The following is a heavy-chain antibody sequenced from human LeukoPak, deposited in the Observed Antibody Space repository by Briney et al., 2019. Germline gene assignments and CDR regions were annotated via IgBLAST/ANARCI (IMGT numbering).Heavy chain of an antibody. CDR3: TRSWAYYYGSGSDY. D-gene: IGHD3-10*01. CDR2: IRSKANSYAT. V-gene: IGHV3-73*01. J-gene: IGHJ4*02. Sequence: PGGSLRLSCAASGFTFSGSAMHWVRQASGKGLEWVGRIRSKANSYATAYAASVKGRFTISRDDSENTAYLQMNSLKTEDTAVYYCTRSWAYYYGSGSDYWGQGTLVTVSS. CDR1: GFTFSGSA.